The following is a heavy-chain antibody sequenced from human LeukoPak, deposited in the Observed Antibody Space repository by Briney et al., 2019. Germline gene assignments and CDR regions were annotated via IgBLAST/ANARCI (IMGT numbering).Heavy chain of an antibody. CDR1: GFTFSSYA. CDR3: ARGVEPLAANTLAY. CDR2: ISSSADST. J-gene: IGHJ4*02. Sequence: PGGSLRLSCEASGFTFSSYAMSWVRQAPGKGLAWVSVISSSADSTYYADSVKGRFTISRDNSKNTLYLEMNSLSPDDTAVYYCARGVEPLAANTLAYWGQGTLVTVSS. D-gene: IGHD1-14*01. V-gene: IGHV3-23*01.